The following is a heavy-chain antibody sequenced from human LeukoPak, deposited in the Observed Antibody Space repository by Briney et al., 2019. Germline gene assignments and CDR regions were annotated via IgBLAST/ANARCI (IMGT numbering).Heavy chain of an antibody. Sequence: SGPTLVNPTQTLTLTCTFSGYSLSTSGMCVSWIRQPPGKALEWLALIDWDDDKYYSTSLKTRLTISKDTSKNQVVLTMTNMDPVDTATYYCARFHSSGLLFDYWGQGTLVTVSS. CDR1: GYSLSTSGMC. CDR3: ARFHSSGLLFDY. D-gene: IGHD6-19*01. CDR2: IDWDDDK. V-gene: IGHV2-70*01. J-gene: IGHJ4*02.